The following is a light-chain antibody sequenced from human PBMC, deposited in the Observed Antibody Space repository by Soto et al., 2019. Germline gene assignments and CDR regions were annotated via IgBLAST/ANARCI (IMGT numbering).Light chain of an antibody. CDR3: QQCHKWPRIT. Sequence: EIVMTQSPATLSVSPGEGATLSCRASENVDTNLAWYQHKPGQAPRLLIYGASTRAAGVPARFSGSGSGTEFTLPISSLESEDVAVYYCQQCHKWPRITFGPGTRLE. J-gene: IGKJ5*01. CDR1: ENVDTN. V-gene: IGKV3-15*01. CDR2: GAS.